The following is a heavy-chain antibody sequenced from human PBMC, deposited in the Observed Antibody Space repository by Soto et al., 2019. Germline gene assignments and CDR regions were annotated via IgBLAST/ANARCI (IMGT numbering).Heavy chain of an antibody. D-gene: IGHD3-10*01. V-gene: IGHV1-3*01. CDR1: GYTFTTYA. J-gene: IGHJ5*02. CDR3: ATRFKSAGWLDP. CDR2: INAGNGNT. Sequence: QVQLVQSGPEVKKPGASVKVSCKASGYTFTTYAIHWVRQAPEQGLEWMGWINAGNGNTEFSERFRGRVTITRETSASTAHMELTGLTSEDTAVYYCATRFKSAGWLDPWGQGTLVTVSS.